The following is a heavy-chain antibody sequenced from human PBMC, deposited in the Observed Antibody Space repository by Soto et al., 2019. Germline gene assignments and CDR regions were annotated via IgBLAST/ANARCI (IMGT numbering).Heavy chain of an antibody. CDR3: ARNFYCSSTSCHYYYYYMDV. CDR2: IWYDGSNK. V-gene: IGHV3-33*01. Sequence: PGGSLRLSCAASGFTFSSYGMHWVRQAPGKGLEWVAVIWYDGSNKYYADSVKGRFTISRDNSKSTLYLQMNSLRAEDTAVYYCARNFYCSSTSCHYYYYYMDVWGKGTTVTVSS. J-gene: IGHJ6*03. D-gene: IGHD2-2*01. CDR1: GFTFSSYG.